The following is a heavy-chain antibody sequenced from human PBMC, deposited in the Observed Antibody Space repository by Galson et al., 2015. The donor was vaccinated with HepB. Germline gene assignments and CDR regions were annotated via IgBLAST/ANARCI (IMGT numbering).Heavy chain of an antibody. CDR2: IRSKANNYAT. CDR3: TRLGDSSGYSSR. Sequence: SLRLSCAASGFTFSGSATHWVRQASGKGPEWVGRIRSKANNYATSYVPSLKGRFTISRDDSKNMAFLHMKSLKTEDTAVYFCTRLGDSSGYSSRWGQGTLVTVSS. J-gene: IGHJ4*02. CDR1: GFTFSGSA. V-gene: IGHV3-73*01. D-gene: IGHD2-2*03.